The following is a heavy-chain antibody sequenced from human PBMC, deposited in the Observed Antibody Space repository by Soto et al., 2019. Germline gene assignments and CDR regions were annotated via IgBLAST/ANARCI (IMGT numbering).Heavy chain of an antibody. CDR3: ARASFGELLQNYYYYGMDV. CDR2: IIPIFGTA. J-gene: IGHJ6*02. D-gene: IGHD3-10*01. CDR1: GYTFTDYY. Sequence: SVKVSCKTSGYTFTDYYIHSVRQAPGQGLEWMGGIIPIFGTANYAQKFQGRVTITADESTSTAYMELSSLRSEDTAVYYCARASFGELLQNYYYYGMDVWGQGTTVTVSS. V-gene: IGHV1-69*13.